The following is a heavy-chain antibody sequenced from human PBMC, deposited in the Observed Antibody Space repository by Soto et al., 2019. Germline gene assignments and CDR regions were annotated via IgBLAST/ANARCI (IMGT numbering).Heavy chain of an antibody. J-gene: IGHJ4*02. CDR1: GFTFSSYA. Sequence: EVQLLESGGGLVQPGGSLRLSCAASGFTFSSYAMTWVRQAPGKGLEWVSAISGSGVSTFYAESVKGRFTTSRDNSENTLFLQMNSLRAEDTAVYYCAFPRRGIEAAELDYWGQGTLVIVSS. CDR2: ISGSGVST. V-gene: IGHV3-23*01. CDR3: AFPRRGIEAAELDY. D-gene: IGHD3-16*01.